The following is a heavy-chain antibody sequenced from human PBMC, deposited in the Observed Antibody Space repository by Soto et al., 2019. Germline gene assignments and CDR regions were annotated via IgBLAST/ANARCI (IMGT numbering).Heavy chain of an antibody. CDR1: GGCIRSCGYS. D-gene: IGHD3-10*01. CDR3: SKGGSGSYSNAFDI. J-gene: IGHJ3*02. Sequence: SDSWGVSGGCIRSCGYSGCLIKQPPGKGLEWIGCMYYSGSTYYNPSLKSRVTISIDRSKNQFSLKLSSLTAADTAVFFFSKGGSGSYSNAFDIWGQGTMVTVSS. V-gene: IGHV4-30-2*03. CDR2: MYYSGST.